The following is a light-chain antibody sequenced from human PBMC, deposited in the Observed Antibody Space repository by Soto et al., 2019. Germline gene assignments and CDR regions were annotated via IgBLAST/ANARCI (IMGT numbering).Light chain of an antibody. CDR3: QQYNNWPLIT. V-gene: IGKV3-15*01. Sequence: EIEMTQAPANMSRSPGERATHSCRARQSSSSNIAWAQHQPGQAPRLLIYSASTRASGIPARFSGSGSGTEFTLTISSLQSEDFAVDDCQQYNNWPLITFGQGTRVDIK. CDR2: SAS. CDR1: QSSSSN. J-gene: IGKJ5*01.